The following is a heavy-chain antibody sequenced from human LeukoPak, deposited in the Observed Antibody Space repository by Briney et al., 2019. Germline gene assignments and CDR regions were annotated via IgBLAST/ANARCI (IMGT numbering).Heavy chain of an antibody. J-gene: IGHJ6*03. Sequence: GASVKVSCKASGYTFTSYAMNWVRQAPGQGLEWMGWINTNTGNPTYAQGFTGRFVFSLDTSVSTAYLQISSLKAEDTAVYYCARRTYGPGYYYYYMDVWGKGTTVTVSS. V-gene: IGHV7-4-1*02. CDR1: GYTFTSYA. CDR3: ARRTYGPGYYYYYMDV. D-gene: IGHD3-10*01. CDR2: INTNTGNP.